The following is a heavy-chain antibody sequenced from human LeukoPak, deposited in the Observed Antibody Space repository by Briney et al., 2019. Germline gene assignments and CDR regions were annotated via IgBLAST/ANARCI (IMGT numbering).Heavy chain of an antibody. D-gene: IGHD3-16*02. CDR2: ISAYNGNT. Sequence: ASVKVSCKASGYTFTNCGISWVQQAPGQGLEWMGWISAYNGNTNYAQKLQGRVTLTTDASTSTAYMELRSLRSDDTAVYYCARALDIWGSYRPIYGVDYWGQGTLVTVSS. V-gene: IGHV1-18*01. CDR3: ARALDIWGSYRPIYGVDY. J-gene: IGHJ4*02. CDR1: GYTFTNCG.